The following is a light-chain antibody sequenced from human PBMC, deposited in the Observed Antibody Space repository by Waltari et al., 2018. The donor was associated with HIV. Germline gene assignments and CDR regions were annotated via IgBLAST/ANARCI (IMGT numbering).Light chain of an antibody. CDR3: MQGTHWPRT. V-gene: IGKV2-30*01. CDR2: EVS. J-gene: IGKJ1*01. CDR1: QSLVYSDGYTY. Sequence: DVAMTQSPLSLPVTLGQPASISCRSSQSLVYSDGYTYLDWIQQRPGRSPRRLMYEVSKRDSGVPDRFSGSGSGTNFTLKISRVEAEDVGVYYCMQGTHWPRTFGQGTKVEIK.